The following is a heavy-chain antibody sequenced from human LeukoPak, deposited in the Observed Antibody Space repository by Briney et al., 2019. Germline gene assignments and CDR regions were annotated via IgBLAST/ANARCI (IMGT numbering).Heavy chain of an antibody. V-gene: IGHV3-48*01. J-gene: IGHJ4*02. CDR3: ARPKFCTGGACFFDQ. D-gene: IGHD2-8*02. Sequence: PGGSLRLSCAASGFIFSNYIMTWVRQAPEKGLEWVSYISSGSDTIYYADSVKGRFTISRDNAKNSLYLQLNSLRAEDTALYYCARPKFCTGGACFFDQWGQGTLVTVSS. CDR2: ISSGSDTI. CDR1: GFIFSNYI.